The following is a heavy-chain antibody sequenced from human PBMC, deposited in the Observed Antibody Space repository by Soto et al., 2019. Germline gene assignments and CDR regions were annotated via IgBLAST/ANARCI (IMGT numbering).Heavy chain of an antibody. CDR3: ARRGPGTYFDD. V-gene: IGHV3-23*01. CDR1: GFTFSSYA. D-gene: IGHD6-13*01. J-gene: IGHJ4*02. CDR2: ISGSGGST. Sequence: EVQLLESGGGLVQPGGSLRLSCAASGFTFSSYAMNWVRQAPGKGLEWVSVISGSGGSTYYADSVTGRFAISRDNPKNTLYLPMYSLIAEYTAVYYCARRGPGTYFDDWGQGTLVTVSS.